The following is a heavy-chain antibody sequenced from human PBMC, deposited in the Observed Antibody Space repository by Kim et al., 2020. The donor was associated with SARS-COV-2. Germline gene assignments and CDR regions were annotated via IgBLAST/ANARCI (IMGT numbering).Heavy chain of an antibody. D-gene: IGHD7-27*01. CDR2: IIPILGIA. V-gene: IGHV1-69*04. Sequence: SVKVSCKASGGTFSSYAISWVRQAPGQGLEWMGRIIPILGIANYAQKFQGRVTITADKSTSTAYMELSSLRSEDTAVYYCARGLWGKGIYYYYYMDVWGKGPTVTVSS. CDR1: GGTFSSYA. J-gene: IGHJ6*03. CDR3: ARGLWGKGIYYYYYMDV.